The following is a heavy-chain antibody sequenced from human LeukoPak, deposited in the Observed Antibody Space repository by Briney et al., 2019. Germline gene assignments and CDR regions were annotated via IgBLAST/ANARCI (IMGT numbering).Heavy chain of an antibody. Sequence: GASVKVSCKASGYTFTSYGISWVRQAPGQGLEWMGWISAYNGNTNYAQKLQGRVTMTTDTSTSTAYMELRSLRSDDTAVFYCARIRGYDSSVYYLRYFDYWGQGTLVTVSS. D-gene: IGHD3-22*01. CDR3: ARIRGYDSSVYYLRYFDY. CDR2: ISAYNGNT. J-gene: IGHJ4*02. V-gene: IGHV1-18*01. CDR1: GYTFTSYG.